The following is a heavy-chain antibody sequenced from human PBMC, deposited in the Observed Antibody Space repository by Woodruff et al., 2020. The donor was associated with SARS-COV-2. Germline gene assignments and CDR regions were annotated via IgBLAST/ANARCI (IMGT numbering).Heavy chain of an antibody. Sequence: EISHSGSTSYNTSLRSRVTVSVDKSKNQFSLKLNSVTAADTAVYYCATAGAGGHFDYWGQGTLVTVSS. CDR3: ATAGAGGHFDY. V-gene: IGHV4-4*02. J-gene: IGHJ4*02. CDR2: ISHSGST. D-gene: IGHD7-27*01.